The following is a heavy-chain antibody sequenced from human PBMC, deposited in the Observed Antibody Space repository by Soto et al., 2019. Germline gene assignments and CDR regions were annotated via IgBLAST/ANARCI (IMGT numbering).Heavy chain of an antibody. J-gene: IGHJ6*02. CDR2: IYYSGST. CDR1: GGSISSYH. D-gene: IGHD3-10*01. CDR3: AGPYYGSGSSDYYGMDV. V-gene: IGHV4-59*08. Sequence: SETLSLTCTVTGGSISSYHWSWIRQSPGKGLEWIGYIYYSGSTNYNPSLKSRVTISVDTSKNQFSLKLTSVTAADTAVYYCAGPYYGSGSSDYYGMDVWGQGTSVTVS.